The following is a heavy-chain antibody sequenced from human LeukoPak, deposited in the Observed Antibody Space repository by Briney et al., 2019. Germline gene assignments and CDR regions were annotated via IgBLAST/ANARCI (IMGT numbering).Heavy chain of an antibody. D-gene: IGHD3-3*01. CDR1: GYTYTGYY. CDR3: AAGWSGYYGYYFDY. V-gene: IGHV1-2*02. Sequence: ASVKVSCKASGYTYTGYYMHWVRQAPGQGLEWVGWINPNSGGTNYAQKFQGRVTMTRDTSISTAYMELSRLRSDDTAVYYCAAGWSGYYGYYFDYWGQGTLVTVSS. CDR2: INPNSGGT. J-gene: IGHJ4*02.